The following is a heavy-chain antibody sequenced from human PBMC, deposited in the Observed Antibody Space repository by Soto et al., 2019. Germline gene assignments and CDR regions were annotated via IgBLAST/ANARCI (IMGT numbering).Heavy chain of an antibody. CDR1: GGSFSTYG. Sequence: QVQLVQSGAEVKKPGSSVKVSCKASGGSFSTYGISWVQQAPGQGLEWMGGFIPVFTTAKYAYKFQGRVPITADESTYTAYMELSSVRSEDTAVDFCARDGVDVSRTTVRHGALGIWGQGTVVTVSS. J-gene: IGHJ3*02. CDR3: ARDGVDVSRTTVRHGALGI. V-gene: IGHV1-69*01. D-gene: IGHD4-17*01. CDR2: FIPVFTTA.